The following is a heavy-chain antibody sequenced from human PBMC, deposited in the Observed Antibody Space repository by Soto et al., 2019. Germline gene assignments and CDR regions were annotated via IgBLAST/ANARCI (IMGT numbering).Heavy chain of an antibody. CDR2: IDWDDDK. CDR3: ARSLPYLRCSSTSCYGLARGFDY. J-gene: IGHJ4*02. CDR1: GFSLSTSGMC. D-gene: IGHD2-2*01. V-gene: IGHV2-70*11. Sequence: SGPTLVNPTQTLTLTCTFSGFSLSTSGMCVSWIRQPPGKALEWLARIDWDDDKYYSTSLKTRLTISKDTSKNQVVLTMTNMDPVDTATYYCARSLPYLRCSSTSCYGLARGFDYWGQGTLVTVSS.